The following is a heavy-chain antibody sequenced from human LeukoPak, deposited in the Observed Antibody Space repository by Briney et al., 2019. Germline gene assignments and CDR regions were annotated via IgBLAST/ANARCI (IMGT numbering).Heavy chain of an antibody. CDR2: INSDGSST. D-gene: IGHD3-16*01. CDR1: GFTFSSYW. J-gene: IGHJ4*02. V-gene: IGHV3-74*01. Sequence: GGSLRLSCAASGFTFSSYWMHWVRQATGKGLVWVSRINSDGSSTSYAHSVQGRFTISRNNAKNTLYLQMNSLRAEDTAVYYCARGGAYYFDYWGQGTLVTVSS. CDR3: ARGGAYYFDY.